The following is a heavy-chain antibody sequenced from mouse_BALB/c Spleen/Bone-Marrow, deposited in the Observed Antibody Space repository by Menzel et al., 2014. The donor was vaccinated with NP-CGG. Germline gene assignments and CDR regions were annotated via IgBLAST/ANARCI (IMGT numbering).Heavy chain of an antibody. CDR1: GFNIKDTY. J-gene: IGHJ3*01. V-gene: IGHV14-3*02. CDR3: ANYYYGSSLFAY. CDR2: IDPANGNT. Sequence: DVKLVESGAELVKPGASVKLSCTASGFNIKDTYMHWVKQRPEQGLEWIGRIDPANGNTKYDPKFQGKATITADTSSNTAYLQLSTLTSEDTAAYYCANYYYGSSLFAYWGQGTLVTVSA. D-gene: IGHD1-1*01.